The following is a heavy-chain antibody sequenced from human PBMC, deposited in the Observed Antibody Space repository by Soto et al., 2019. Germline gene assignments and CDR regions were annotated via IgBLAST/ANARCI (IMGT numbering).Heavy chain of an antibody. D-gene: IGHD3-16*01. CDR2: ISGFNGNT. Sequence: GASVKVSCKASGYTFNFYGITWVRQAPGQGLGWMGWISGFNGNTNYAADLQGRVTMTTDTSTSTAYMELRGLRSDDTAVYYCARIGVSSGHESPDFDSWGQGTLVTVSS. CDR1: GYTFNFYG. CDR3: ARIGVSSGHESPDFDS. V-gene: IGHV1-18*01. J-gene: IGHJ4*02.